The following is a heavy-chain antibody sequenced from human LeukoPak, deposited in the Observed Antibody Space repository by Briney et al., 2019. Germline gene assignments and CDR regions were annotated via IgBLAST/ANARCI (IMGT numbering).Heavy chain of an antibody. J-gene: IGHJ4*02. D-gene: IGHD1-26*01. CDR2: IKSSGDTT. CDR1: GFTFSRYA. Sequence: GGSLRLSCAASGFTFSRYAMTWVRQAPGKGLEWVSGIKSSGDTTYYADSVKGRFTISRDNSKNTFFMQMNSLRAEDTAVYYCAKTFVGHSGSYYFDYWGQGTLVTVSS. CDR3: AKTFVGHSGSYYFDY. V-gene: IGHV3-23*01.